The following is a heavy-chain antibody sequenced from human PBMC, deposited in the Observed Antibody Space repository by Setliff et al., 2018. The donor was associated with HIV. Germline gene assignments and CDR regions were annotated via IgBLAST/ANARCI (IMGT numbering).Heavy chain of an antibody. CDR1: GYTFTGYY. J-gene: IGHJ4*02. CDR3: AKPFGSDGSRQLDS. V-gene: IGHV1-8*02. D-gene: IGHD2-15*01. CDR2: MNPNSGNT. Sequence: ASVKVSCKASGYTFTGYYMHWVRQAPGQGLEWMGWMNPNSGNTGYAQKFQGRVTMTRNTSISTAYMELSSLRSDDTAIYYCAKPFGSDGSRQLDSWGQGTLVTVSS.